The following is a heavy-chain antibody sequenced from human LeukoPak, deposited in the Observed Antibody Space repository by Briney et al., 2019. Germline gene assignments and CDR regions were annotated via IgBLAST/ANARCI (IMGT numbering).Heavy chain of an antibody. CDR2: ISYDGRSK. J-gene: IGHJ4*02. CDR3: ARDSNYDILTGYWFDY. Sequence: GGSLRLSCAASGFTFSSYGMHWVRQAPGKGLAWVAVISYDGRSKYYADSMKGRFTISRDNSKNTLYLQMNSLRAEDTAVYYCARDSNYDILTGYWFDYWGQGTLVTVSS. D-gene: IGHD3-9*01. CDR1: GFTFSSYG. V-gene: IGHV3-30*03.